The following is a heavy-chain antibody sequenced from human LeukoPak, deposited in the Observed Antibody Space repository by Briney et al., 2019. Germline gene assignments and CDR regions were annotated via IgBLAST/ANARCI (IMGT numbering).Heavy chain of an antibody. D-gene: IGHD3-10*01. V-gene: IGHV3-72*01. CDR3: ARLYYYGSGSYYDPN. Sequence: GGSLRLSCAASGFTFSDHYLDWVRQAPGKGLEWVGRTRNKANSYTTEYAASVKGRFTISRDDSKNSLYLQMNSLKTEDTAVYYCARLYYYGSGSYYDPNWGQGTLVTVSS. J-gene: IGHJ4*02. CDR1: GFTFSDHY. CDR2: TRNKANSYTT.